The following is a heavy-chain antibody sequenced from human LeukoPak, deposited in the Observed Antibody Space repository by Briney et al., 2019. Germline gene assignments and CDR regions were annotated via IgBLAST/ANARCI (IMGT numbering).Heavy chain of an antibody. CDR3: ARDFVVVSTPGDNFDY. D-gene: IGHD2-21*01. J-gene: IGHJ4*02. CDR1: GFTFSDYW. Sequence: GGSLRLSCVASGFTFSDYWMHWVRQVPEKGLEWVARINRDGTTRSCADSVWGRFTISRDNAQKTVYLQMNSLKVDDTAVYFCARDFVVVSTPGDNFDYWGQGTLVTVSS. CDR2: INRDGTTR. V-gene: IGHV3-74*01.